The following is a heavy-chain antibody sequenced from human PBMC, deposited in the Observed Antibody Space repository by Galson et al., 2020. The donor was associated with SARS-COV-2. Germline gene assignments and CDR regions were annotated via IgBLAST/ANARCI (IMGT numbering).Heavy chain of an antibody. CDR1: GGSISSSSSY. D-gene: IGHD4-17*01. Sequence: SETLSLTCTVSGGSISSSSSYWGWIRQPPGKGLEWIGSIYYSGSTYYNPSLKSPGTISVDTSKNQFSLKLSCVTAADTAVYYCARHGRYGLYYFAYWGQGTLVTVSS. CDR2: IYYSGST. J-gene: IGHJ4*02. CDR3: ARHGRYGLYYFAY. V-gene: IGHV4-39*01.